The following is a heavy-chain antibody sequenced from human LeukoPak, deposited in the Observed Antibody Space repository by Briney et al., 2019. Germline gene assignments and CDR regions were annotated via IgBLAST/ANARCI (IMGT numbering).Heavy chain of an antibody. D-gene: IGHD1-26*01. CDR1: GYTFTTYY. Sequence: GASVTVSCKASGYTFTTYYMHWVRQAPGQGLDWMGWSNPNSGGTNYAQKFQGRVTMTRDTSISTAYMELRRLRSDATAVYYCARVAARGSYAANYWGQGTLVTVSS. V-gene: IGHV1-2*02. CDR3: ARVAARGSYAANY. CDR2: SNPNSGGT. J-gene: IGHJ4*02.